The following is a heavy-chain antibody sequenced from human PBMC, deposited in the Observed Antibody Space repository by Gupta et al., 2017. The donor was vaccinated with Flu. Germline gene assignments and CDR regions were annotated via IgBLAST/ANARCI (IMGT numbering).Heavy chain of an antibody. D-gene: IGHD2-2*01. Sequence: QVQLVQSGAEVKKPGASVKVSCKASGYTFTGYYMQWVRQAPGQGLEWMGWINPNSGGTNYAQKFQGRVTMTRDTSISTAYMELSRLRSDDTAVYYCARDFSCSSTSCYYAFDIWGQGTMVTVSS. CDR2: INPNSGGT. CDR1: GYTFTGYY. J-gene: IGHJ3*02. CDR3: ARDFSCSSTSCYYAFDI. V-gene: IGHV1-2*02.